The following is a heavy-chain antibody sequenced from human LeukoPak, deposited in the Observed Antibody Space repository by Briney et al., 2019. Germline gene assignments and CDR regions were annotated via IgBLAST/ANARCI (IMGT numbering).Heavy chain of an antibody. CDR2: INPSGGST. Sequence: GASVKVSCKASGYTFTSYYMHWVRQAPGQGLEWMGIINPSGGSTSYAQKFQGRVTMTRDTSTSTVYMELSSLRSEDTAVYYCARDRIQRQMGDAFDIWGQGTMVTVSS. CDR3: ARDRIQRQMGDAFDI. CDR1: GYTFTSYY. V-gene: IGHV1-46*01. J-gene: IGHJ3*02. D-gene: IGHD5-18*01.